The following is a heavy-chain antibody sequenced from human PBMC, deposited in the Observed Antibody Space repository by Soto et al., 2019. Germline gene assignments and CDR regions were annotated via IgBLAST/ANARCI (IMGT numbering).Heavy chain of an antibody. D-gene: IGHD2-15*01. V-gene: IGHV3-30*03. CDR2: MANDGSYQ. CDR3: ARSIGGSSYYPPDY. Sequence: QVQLVESGGGVVQPGGSLRLSCATSGFIFSTYGMQWVRQSPGEGLEWVAVMANDGSYQYYADSVKGRFTISRDNSKNTLYLQTDSLRREDTAVYYCARSIGGSSYYPPDYWGQGTLVTVSS. J-gene: IGHJ4*02. CDR1: GFIFSTYG.